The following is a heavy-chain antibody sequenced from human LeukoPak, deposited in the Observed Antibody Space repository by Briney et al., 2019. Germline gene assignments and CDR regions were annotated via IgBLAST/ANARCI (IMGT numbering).Heavy chain of an antibody. CDR1: GFTLSNAW. CDR3: TTEYYYDSSGYLY. Sequence: GGSLRLSCAASGFTLSNAWMSWVRQAPGKGREWVGRIKSKTDGRTTDYAAPVKDRFTISRDDSKNTLYLQMNSLKTEDTAVYYCTTEYYYDSSGYLYWGQGTLVTVSS. CDR2: IKSKTDGRTT. V-gene: IGHV3-15*01. J-gene: IGHJ4*02. D-gene: IGHD3-22*01.